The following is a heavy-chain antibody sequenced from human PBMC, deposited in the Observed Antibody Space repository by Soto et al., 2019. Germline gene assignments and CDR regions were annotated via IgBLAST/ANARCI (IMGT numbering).Heavy chain of an antibody. D-gene: IGHD6-13*01. CDR3: ARRKDSRLYFYGMDV. Sequence: QVALQQWGAGLLKPSQTLSLTCAVYGESFNDYFWTWISQSPGGGLEWLAEVHHTGTSSYNPSLKSRLAVSVDTSRKQFSLNLTSLTAADPATYCCARRKDSRLYFYGMDVWGQGTTVVVSS. CDR1: GESFNDYF. J-gene: IGHJ6*02. CDR2: VHHTGTS. V-gene: IGHV4-34*02.